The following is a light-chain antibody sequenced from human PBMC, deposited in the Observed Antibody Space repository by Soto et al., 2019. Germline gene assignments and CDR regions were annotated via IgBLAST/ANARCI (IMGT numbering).Light chain of an antibody. Sequence: EILLTQSPATLSLSPGERASLACRASQSVSNFLASYQHKPGQAPRLLIYDASVRATGVPASFSGSGSATDFSLPISSLETEDFATYYCQQRSIWHPWTFGHGTKVDIK. CDR2: DAS. V-gene: IGKV3D-11*02. J-gene: IGKJ1*01. CDR3: QQRSIWHPWT. CDR1: QSVSNF.